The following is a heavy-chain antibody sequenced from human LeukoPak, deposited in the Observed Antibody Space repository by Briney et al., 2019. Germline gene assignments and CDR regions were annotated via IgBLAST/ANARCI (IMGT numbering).Heavy chain of an antibody. D-gene: IGHD3-10*01. CDR2: MNPNSGNT. CDR3: ARAPRGVPHDAFDI. CDR1: GYTFTSYD. J-gene: IGHJ3*02. Sequence: ASVKVSCKASGYTFTSYDINWVRQATGQGLEWMGWMNPNSGNTGYAQKFQGRVTMTRNTSISTAYMELSSLRSEGTAVYYCARAPRGVPHDAFDIWGQGTMVTVSS. V-gene: IGHV1-8*01.